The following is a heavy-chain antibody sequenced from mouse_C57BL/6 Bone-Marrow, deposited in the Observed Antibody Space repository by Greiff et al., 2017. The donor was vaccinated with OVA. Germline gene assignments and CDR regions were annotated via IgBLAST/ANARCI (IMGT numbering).Heavy chain of an antibody. Sequence: EVKVVESGGGLVQSGRSLRLSCATSGFTFSDFYMEWVRQAPGKGLEWIAASRNKANDYTTEYSASVKGRFIVSRDTSQSILYLQMNALRAEDTAIYYCARDSYYSTRFAYWGQGTLVTVSA. CDR1: GFTFSDFY. CDR2: SRNKANDYTT. V-gene: IGHV7-1*01. CDR3: ARDSYYSTRFAY. D-gene: IGHD2-5*01. J-gene: IGHJ3*01.